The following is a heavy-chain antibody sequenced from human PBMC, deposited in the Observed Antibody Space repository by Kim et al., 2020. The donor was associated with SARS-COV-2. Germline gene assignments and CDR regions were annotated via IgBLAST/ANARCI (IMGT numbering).Heavy chain of an antibody. CDR3: VRRDNNRWYLDY. CDR2: ISYSGGT. V-gene: IGHV4-39*01. Sequence: SETLSLTCTVSGGSISSGTHYWGWIRQPPGKGLEWIGSISYSGGTYYNPSLKSRVTISVDTSKNQFSLRLTSVTAADTAVYHCVRRDNNRWYLDYWGQGTLVTVSS. CDR1: GGSISSGTHY. J-gene: IGHJ4*02. D-gene: IGHD2-15*01.